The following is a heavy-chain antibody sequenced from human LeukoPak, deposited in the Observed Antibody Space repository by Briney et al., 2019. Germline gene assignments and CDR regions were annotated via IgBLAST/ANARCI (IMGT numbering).Heavy chain of an antibody. CDR1: GFTFSSYG. Sequence: PGGSLRLSCAASGFTFSSYGMSWVRQAPGKGLEWVSAISGSGGSTYYADSVKGRFTISRDNSKNTLYLQMNSLRAEDTAVYYCAKEPGYGSGSLPLDYWGQGTLVTVSS. J-gene: IGHJ4*02. CDR3: AKEPGYGSGSLPLDY. D-gene: IGHD3-10*01. CDR2: ISGSGGST. V-gene: IGHV3-23*01.